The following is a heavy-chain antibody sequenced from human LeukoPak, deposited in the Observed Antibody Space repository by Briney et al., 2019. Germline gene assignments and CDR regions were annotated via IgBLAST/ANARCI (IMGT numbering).Heavy chain of an antibody. CDR1: GFTFSSFF. D-gene: IGHD5-18*01. CDR2: ISTSSTTM. Sequence: GGSLRLSCAASGFTFSSFFMNWVRQAPGKGLEWVSYISTSSTTMYYADSVKGRFTISRDNAKNSLYLQMNSLRAEDTAVYYCASIFSSGYSYFDYWGQGTLVTVSS. V-gene: IGHV3-48*04. CDR3: ASIFSSGYSYFDY. J-gene: IGHJ4*02.